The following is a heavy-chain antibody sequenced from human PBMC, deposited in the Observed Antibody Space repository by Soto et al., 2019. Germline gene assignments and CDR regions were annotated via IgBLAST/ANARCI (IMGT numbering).Heavy chain of an antibody. CDR2: IYYSGST. V-gene: IGHV4-39*07. CDR3: ARDYYGMDV. J-gene: IGHJ6*02. Sequence: SSETLSLTCTVSGGSISSSSYYWGWIRQPPGKGLEWIGSIYYSGSTYYNPSLKSRVTISVDTSKNQFSLNLTSVTAADTTVYYCARDYYGMDVWGQGTTVTVSS. CDR1: GGSISSSSYY.